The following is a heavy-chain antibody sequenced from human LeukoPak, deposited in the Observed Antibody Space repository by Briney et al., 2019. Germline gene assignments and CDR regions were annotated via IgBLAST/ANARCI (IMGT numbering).Heavy chain of an antibody. D-gene: IGHD1-1*01. CDR3: ARRTDDDNELDY. Sequence: KASQTLSLTCAISGDSVSSNSATWNWISQSPSRGLEWLGRTYYRSKWYNDYEVSVKSRINIIPDTSKNQFSLQLNSVTPEDTAVYYCARRTDDDNELDYWGQGTLVTVSS. J-gene: IGHJ4*02. V-gene: IGHV6-1*01. CDR1: GDSVSSNSAT. CDR2: TYYRSKWYN.